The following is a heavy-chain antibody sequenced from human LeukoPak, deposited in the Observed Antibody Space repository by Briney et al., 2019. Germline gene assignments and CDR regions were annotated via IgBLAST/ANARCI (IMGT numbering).Heavy chain of an antibody. V-gene: IGHV4-59*01. Sequence: SETPSLTCTVSGGSISSYYWSWIRQPPGKGLEWIGYIYYSGSTNYNPSLKSRVTISVDTSKNQFSLKLSSVTAADTAVYYCAGQKDIVVVPAAGFDYWGQGTLVTVSS. J-gene: IGHJ4*02. D-gene: IGHD2-2*01. CDR2: IYYSGST. CDR1: GGSISSYY. CDR3: AGQKDIVVVPAAGFDY.